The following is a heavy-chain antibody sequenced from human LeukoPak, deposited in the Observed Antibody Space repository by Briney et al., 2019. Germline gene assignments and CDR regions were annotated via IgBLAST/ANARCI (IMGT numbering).Heavy chain of an antibody. CDR1: GGPISSYY. J-gene: IGHJ4*02. Sequence: SETLSLTCTVSGGPISSYYWSWIRQPAGKGLEWIGRIYTSGSTNYNPSLKSRVTMSVGTSKNQFSLKLSSVTAADTAVYYCARSIAARLFDYWGQGTLVTVSS. CDR2: IYTSGST. V-gene: IGHV4-4*07. CDR3: ARSIAARLFDY. D-gene: IGHD6-6*01.